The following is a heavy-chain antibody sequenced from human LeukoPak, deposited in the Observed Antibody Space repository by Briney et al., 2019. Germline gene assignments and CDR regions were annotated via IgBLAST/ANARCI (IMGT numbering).Heavy chain of an antibody. CDR1: GYTFTSYG. D-gene: IGHD3-22*01. J-gene: IGHJ4*02. V-gene: IGHV1-18*01. Sequence: ASVKVSCKASGYTFTSYGISWVRQAPGQGLEWMGWISAYNGNTNYAQKLQGRVTMTTDTSTSTAYMELRSLRSDDTAVYYCARACNTYYYDSSGYLDYWGQGTLVTVSS. CDR3: ARACNTYYYDSSGYLDY. CDR2: ISAYNGNT.